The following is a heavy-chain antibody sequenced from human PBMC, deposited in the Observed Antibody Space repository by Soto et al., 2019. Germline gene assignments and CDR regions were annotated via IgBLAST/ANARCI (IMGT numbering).Heavy chain of an antibody. CDR3: ARAHGSSWYNWFDP. V-gene: IGHV1-69*13. CDR1: GGTFSSYG. Sequence: SVKVSCKAYGGTFSSYGISWVRQAPGQGLEWMGGIIPLFGTTNFAHKFKGRVTITADESTSTVYMELSSLRFEDTAIYYCARAHGSSWYNWFDPWGQGTLVTVSS. J-gene: IGHJ5*02. D-gene: IGHD6-19*01. CDR2: IIPLFGTT.